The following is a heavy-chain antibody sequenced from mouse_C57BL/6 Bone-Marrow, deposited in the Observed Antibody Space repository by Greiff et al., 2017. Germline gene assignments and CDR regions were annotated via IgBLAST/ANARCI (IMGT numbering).Heavy chain of an antibody. J-gene: IGHJ1*03. V-gene: IGHV5-4*01. CDR3: ARATGNYCRSCDV. Sequence: EVHLVESGGGLVKPGGSLKLSCAASGFTFSSYAMSWVRQTPEKRLEWVAIISAGGSNTNYHDNVKGRFTISRDNAKNNLYLQMSPLTSENTAMYYFARATGNYCRSCDVWGTGTTVTVSS. CDR2: ISAGGSNT. D-gene: IGHD2-1*01. CDR1: GFTFSSYA.